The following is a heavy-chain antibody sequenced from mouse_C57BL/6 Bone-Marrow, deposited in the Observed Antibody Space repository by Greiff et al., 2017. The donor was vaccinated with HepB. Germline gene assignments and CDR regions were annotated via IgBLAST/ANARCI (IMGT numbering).Heavy chain of an antibody. D-gene: IGHD1-1*01. Sequence: QVQLQQPGTELVKPGASVKLSCKASGYTFTSYWMHWVKQRPGQGLEWIGNINPSNGGTNYNEKFKSKATLTVDKSSSTAYMQLSSLTSEDSAVYYCARPSIYYYGSSYYFDYWGQGTTLTVSS. J-gene: IGHJ2*01. V-gene: IGHV1-53*01. CDR1: GYTFTSYW. CDR2: INPSNGGT. CDR3: ARPSIYYYGSSYYFDY.